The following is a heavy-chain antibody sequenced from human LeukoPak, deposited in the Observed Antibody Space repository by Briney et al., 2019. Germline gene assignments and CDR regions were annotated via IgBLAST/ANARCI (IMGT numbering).Heavy chain of an antibody. D-gene: IGHD3-22*01. CDR2: INAGNGNT. CDR3: ARVSDYYDSSGYYSTVYYYYGMDV. Sequence: ASVEVSCKASGYTFTSYAMHWVRQAPGQRLEWMGWINAGNGNTKYSQKFQGRVTITRDTSASTAYMELSSLRSEDTAVYYCARVSDYYDSSGYYSTVYYYYGMDVWGQGTTVTVAS. CDR1: GYTFTSYA. J-gene: IGHJ6*02. V-gene: IGHV1-3*01.